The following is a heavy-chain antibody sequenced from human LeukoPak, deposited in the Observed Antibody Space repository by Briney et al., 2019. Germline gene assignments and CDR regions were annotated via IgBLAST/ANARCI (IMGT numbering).Heavy chain of an antibody. V-gene: IGHV1-2*02. Sequence: ASVKVSCKASGYTFTGYYMHWVRQAPGQGLEWMGWINPNSGGTNYAQKFQGRVTMTRDTSISTAYMELSRLRSDDTAVYYCARDDRIWSGYYTLGALGYWGQGTLVTVSS. CDR2: INPNSGGT. CDR3: ARDDRIWSGYYTLGALGY. CDR1: GYTFTGYY. D-gene: IGHD3-3*01. J-gene: IGHJ4*02.